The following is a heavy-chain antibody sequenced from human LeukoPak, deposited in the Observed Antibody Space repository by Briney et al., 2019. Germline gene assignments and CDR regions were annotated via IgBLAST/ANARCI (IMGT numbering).Heavy chain of an antibody. CDR1: GIVFSNTA. Sequence: GGSLRLSCAASGIVFSNTAMNWARQSPGRGLEWVSAISGGGERTFYADPVKGRFSISRDNSKNMLYLQMNSLRADDTAIYYCGKDGGQYSSGPEFDPRGQGALVTVSS. CDR3: GKDGGQYSSGPEFDP. J-gene: IGHJ5*02. D-gene: IGHD6-19*01. CDR2: ISGGGERT. V-gene: IGHV3-23*01.